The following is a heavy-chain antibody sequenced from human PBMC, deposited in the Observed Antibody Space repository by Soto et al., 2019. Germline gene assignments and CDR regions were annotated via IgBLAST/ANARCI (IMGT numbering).Heavy chain of an antibody. D-gene: IGHD6-19*01. CDR3: GKDIRVRWLVSHFEY. CDR2: ISWNSGSI. Sequence: EVQLVESGGGSVQPGRSLRRSCVASGFTFESYAMHWVRQVPGKGLEWASGISWNSGSIGYEDSVKGRFTISRDNAQKSLYLELNSLIVEDTAFYYCGKDIRVRWLVSHFEYWGPGALVSVSS. CDR1: GFTFESYA. J-gene: IGHJ4*02. V-gene: IGHV3-9*01.